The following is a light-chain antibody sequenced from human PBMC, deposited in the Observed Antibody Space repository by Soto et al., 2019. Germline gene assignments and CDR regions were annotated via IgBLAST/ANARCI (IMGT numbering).Light chain of an antibody. V-gene: IGKV1-27*01. Sequence: IQMTQSPSTLSASVGDRVTITFRASQAISNFLAWYQQKPGEVPKLLMYGASTLPSGVPSRFSGSGSGTEFTLTISSLQPDDFATYYCQQYDSYPLTFGGGTKVDIK. J-gene: IGKJ4*01. CDR1: QAISNF. CDR2: GAS. CDR3: QQYDSYPLT.